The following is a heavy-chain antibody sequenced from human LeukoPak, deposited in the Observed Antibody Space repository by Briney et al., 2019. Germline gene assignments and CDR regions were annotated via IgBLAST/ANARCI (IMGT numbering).Heavy chain of an antibody. CDR1: RFTFSRFP. CDR3: AREVAYYDY. V-gene: IGHV3-64*01. CDR2: ISSDGGAT. J-gene: IGHJ4*02. Sequence: QPGGSLRLSCAASRFTFSRFPMHWVRQAPGKGLEYVSAISSDGGATYYANSVKGRFTISRDNSKNTLYLQMGSLRAEDMAVYYCAREVAYYDYWGQGTLVTVSS. D-gene: IGHD2-15*01.